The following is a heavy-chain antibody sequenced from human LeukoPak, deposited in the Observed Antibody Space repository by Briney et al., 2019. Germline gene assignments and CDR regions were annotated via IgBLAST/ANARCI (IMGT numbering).Heavy chain of an antibody. V-gene: IGHV3-48*04. CDR1: GFTFNNYA. CDR3: ARDDY. Sequence: PGGSLRLSCAGSGFTFNNYAMNWVRQAPGKGLEWISYISSGVTTRYYADSVKGRFTISRDNAKNSLYLQMNSLRAEDTAVYYCARDDYWGQGTLVTVSS. CDR2: ISSGVTTR. J-gene: IGHJ4*02.